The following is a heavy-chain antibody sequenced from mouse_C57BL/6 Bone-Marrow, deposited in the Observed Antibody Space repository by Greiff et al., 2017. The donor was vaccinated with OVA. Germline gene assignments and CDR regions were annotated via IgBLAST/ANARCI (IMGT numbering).Heavy chain of an antibody. CDR2: INYDGSST. CDR1: GFTFSDYY. Sequence: EVKVVESEGGLVQPGSSMKLSCTASGFTFSDYYMAWVRQVPEKGLEWVANINYDGSSTYYLDSLKSRFIISRDNAKNILYLQMSSLKSEDTATYYCARASTMVTNYFDYWGQGTTLTVSS. D-gene: IGHD2-2*01. J-gene: IGHJ2*01. CDR3: ARASTMVTNYFDY. V-gene: IGHV5-16*01.